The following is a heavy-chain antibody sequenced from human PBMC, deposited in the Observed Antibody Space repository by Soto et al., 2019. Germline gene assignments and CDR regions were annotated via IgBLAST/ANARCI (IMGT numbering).Heavy chain of an antibody. V-gene: IGHV3-23*01. J-gene: IGHJ4*02. CDR3: AKGGGSGSSSSNF. CDR1: GFTFRNYA. Sequence: GSLRLSCAASGFTFRNYAMSWVRQAPGKGLEWVSAVSGSGHSTDYADSVKGRFTISRDNSKNALYLQMNSLRAEDTAVYYCAKGGGSGSSSSNFWGQGTLVTVSS. D-gene: IGHD6-13*01. CDR2: VSGSGHST.